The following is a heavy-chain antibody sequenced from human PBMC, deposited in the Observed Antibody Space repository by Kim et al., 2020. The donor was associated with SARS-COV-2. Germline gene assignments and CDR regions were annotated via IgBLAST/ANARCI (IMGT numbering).Heavy chain of an antibody. D-gene: IGHD3-16*02. CDR1: GGSISSFIS. V-gene: IGHV4-4*02. J-gene: IGHJ5*02. CDR3: ARVDARSLIFHL. CDR2: IYHSGST. Sequence: SETLSLTCTVSGGSISSFISWSWVRQPPGQGLEWIGGIYHSGSTSYNPSLKSRVTMSLDKSKNQFSLRLTSVTAADTAVYSCARVDARSLIFHLWGQGTLVTVSS.